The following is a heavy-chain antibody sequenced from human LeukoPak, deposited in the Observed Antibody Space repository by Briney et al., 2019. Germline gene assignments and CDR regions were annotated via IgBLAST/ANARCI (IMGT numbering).Heavy chain of an antibody. CDR3: AKVSQWGGGGGSSRDYFDH. CDR2: ISYDGSNK. Sequence: GGSLRLSCAASGFTFSTYGIHWVRQAPGKGLEWVAVISYDGSNKYYSDSVKGRFTISRDNSKNTLYLQMNSLRVDDTAVYYCAKVSQWGGGGGSSRDYFDHWGQGTLVTVSA. CDR1: GFTFSTYG. D-gene: IGHD6-13*01. V-gene: IGHV3-30*18. J-gene: IGHJ4*02.